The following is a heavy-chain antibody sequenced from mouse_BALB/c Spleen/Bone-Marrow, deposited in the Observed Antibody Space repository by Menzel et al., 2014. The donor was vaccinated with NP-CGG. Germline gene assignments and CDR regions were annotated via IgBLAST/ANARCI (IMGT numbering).Heavy chain of an antibody. CDR3: GRAWFAY. CDR1: GFTFSDYY. V-gene: IGHV5-4*02. J-gene: IGHJ3*01. Sequence: EVQPQESGGGLVKPGGSLKLSCAASGFTFSDYYMYWVRQTPEKRLEWVATISDGGSYTYYPDSVKGRFTISRDNAKNNLYLQMSSLKSEDTAMYYCGRAWFAYWGQGTLVTVSA. CDR2: ISDGGSYT. D-gene: IGHD3-3*01.